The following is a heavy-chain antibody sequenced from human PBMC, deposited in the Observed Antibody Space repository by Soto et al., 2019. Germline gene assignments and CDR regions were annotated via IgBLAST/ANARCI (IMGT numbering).Heavy chain of an antibody. J-gene: IGHJ4*02. Sequence: SETLSLTCTVSGGSISSGDYYWSWIRQPPGKGLEWLGYIYYSGSTYYNPSLKSRVTISVDTSKNQFSLKLSSVTAADTAVYYCARDTHNYDSSGYSDPYFDYWGQGTLVTVS. CDR1: GGSISSGDYY. CDR2: IYYSGST. V-gene: IGHV4-30-4*01. D-gene: IGHD3-22*01. CDR3: ARDTHNYDSSGYSDPYFDY.